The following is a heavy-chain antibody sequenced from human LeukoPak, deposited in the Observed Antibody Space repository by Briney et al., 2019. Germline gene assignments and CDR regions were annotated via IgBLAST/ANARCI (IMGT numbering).Heavy chain of an antibody. CDR1: GGSISTSNYY. CDR2: INHSGST. CDR3: ARVLWTRYYYGSGAYRFDY. J-gene: IGHJ4*02. V-gene: IGHV4-39*07. D-gene: IGHD3-10*01. Sequence: SETLSLTCTVSGGSISTSNYYWGWIRQPPGKGLEWIGEINHSGSTNYNPSLKSRVTISVDTSKNQFSLKLSSVTAADTAVYYCARVLWTRYYYGSGAYRFDYWGQGTLVTVSS.